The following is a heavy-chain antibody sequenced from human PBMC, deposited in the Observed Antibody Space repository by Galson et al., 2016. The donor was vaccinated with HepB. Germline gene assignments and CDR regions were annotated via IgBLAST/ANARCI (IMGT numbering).Heavy chain of an antibody. V-gene: IGHV3-74*01. Sequence: SLRLSCAASGFTFSSYWMHWVRQAPGKGLVWVSHISRDGGTTNYADSVKGRFTISRDNAKNTLHLQMNSLRAEDTAVYYCARFAAGGSWGQGTLVTVSS. CDR3: ARFAAGGS. CDR1: GFTFSSYW. J-gene: IGHJ5*02. CDR2: ISRDGGTT.